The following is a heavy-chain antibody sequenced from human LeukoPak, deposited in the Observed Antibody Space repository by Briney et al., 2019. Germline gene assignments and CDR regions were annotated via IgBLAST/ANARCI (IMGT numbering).Heavy chain of an antibody. V-gene: IGHV4-34*01. CDR1: GGSFSGYY. Sequence: PSETLSLTCAVYGGSFSGYYWSWIRQPPGKGLEWIGEINHSGGTSYNPSLKSRVTISVDTSKNQFSLKLSSVTAADTAVYYCARVQLGILGYWGQGTLVTVSS. CDR3: ARVQLGILGY. D-gene: IGHD7-27*01. CDR2: INHSGGT. J-gene: IGHJ4*02.